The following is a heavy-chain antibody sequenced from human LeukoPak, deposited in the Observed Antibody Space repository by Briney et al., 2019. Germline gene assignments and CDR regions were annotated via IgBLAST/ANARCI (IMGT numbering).Heavy chain of an antibody. CDR3: AREWRPYDSSGYYWYYFDY. CDR1: GFTFSSYW. J-gene: IGHJ4*02. CDR2: IKQDGSEK. Sequence: GGSLRLSCAASGFTFSSYWMSWVRQAPGKGLEWVANIKQDGSEKYYVDSVKGRFTISRDNAKNSLYLQMNSLRAEDTAVYYCAREWRPYDSSGYYWYYFDYWGQGTLVTVSS. D-gene: IGHD3-22*01. V-gene: IGHV3-7*04.